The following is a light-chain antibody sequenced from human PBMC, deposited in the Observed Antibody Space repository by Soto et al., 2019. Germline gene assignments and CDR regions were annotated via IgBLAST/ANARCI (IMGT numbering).Light chain of an antibody. CDR3: QQDYSTPPWT. CDR1: QSVLYSSNNKNY. CDR2: WAS. Sequence: DIVMTQSPDSLAVSLGERATINCKSSQSVLYSSNNKNYLAWYQQKPGQPPKLLIYWASTRESGVPDRFSGSESGTDLTLATSSQQAEDVAVYYYQQDYSTPPWTFGQGTKVEIK. J-gene: IGKJ1*01. V-gene: IGKV4-1*01.